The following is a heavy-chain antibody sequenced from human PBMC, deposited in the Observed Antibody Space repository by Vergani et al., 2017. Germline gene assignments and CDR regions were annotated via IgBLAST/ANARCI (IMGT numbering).Heavy chain of an antibody. V-gene: IGHV1-46*01. Sequence: QVQVVQSGAEVKKSGASVKVSCKTSGYTFSNYYMHWVRHAPGQGLEWMGIINPSGGHTNYAQKFQGRVTMTRDTSTSTVYMELSSLRSDDTAVYYCARPYSSGWYDYFDYWGQGTLVTVSS. CDR1: GYTFSNYY. D-gene: IGHD6-19*01. J-gene: IGHJ4*02. CDR2: INPSGGHT. CDR3: ARPYSSGWYDYFDY.